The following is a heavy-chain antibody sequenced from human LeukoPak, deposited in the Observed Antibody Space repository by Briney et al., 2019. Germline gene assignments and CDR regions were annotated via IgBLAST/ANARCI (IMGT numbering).Heavy chain of an antibody. D-gene: IGHD5-24*01. CDR3: ARESRRDGYNYVLY. CDR1: GGSISSGGYY. J-gene: IGHJ4*02. Sequence: LQTLSLTCTVSGGSISSGGYYWSWIRQHPGKGLEWIGYIYYSGSTYYNPSLKSRVTISVDTSKNQFSLKLSSVTAADTAVYYCARESRRDGYNYVLYWGRGTLVTVSS. CDR2: IYYSGST. V-gene: IGHV4-31*03.